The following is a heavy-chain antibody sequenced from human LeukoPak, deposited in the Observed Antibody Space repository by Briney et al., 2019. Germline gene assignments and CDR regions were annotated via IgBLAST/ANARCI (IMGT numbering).Heavy chain of an antibody. CDR2: INPNSGGT. CDR1: GYTFTAYY. J-gene: IGHJ6*02. D-gene: IGHD3-10*01. CDR3: ARIYGSGSYSSHYYYGMDV. Sequence: GASVKVSCKASGYTFTAYYMHWVRQAPGQGLEWMGWINPNSGGTNYAQKFQGRVTMTRDTSISTAYMELSRLRSDDTAVYYCARIYGSGSYSSHYYYGMDVWGQGTTVTVSS. V-gene: IGHV1-2*02.